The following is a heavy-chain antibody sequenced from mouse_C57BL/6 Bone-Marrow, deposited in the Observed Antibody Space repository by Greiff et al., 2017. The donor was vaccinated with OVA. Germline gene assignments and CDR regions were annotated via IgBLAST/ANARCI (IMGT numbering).Heavy chain of an antibody. CDR3: LPITTVVAKGLDAMDY. V-gene: IGHV1-54*01. CDR2: INPGSGGT. D-gene: IGHD1-1*01. Sequence: QVQLQQSGAELVRPGTSVKVSCKASGYAFTNYLIEWVKQRPGQGLEWIGVINPGSGGTNYNEKFKGKATLTADKSSSTAYMQLSSLTSEDSAVYFYLPITTVVAKGLDAMDYWGQGTSVTVSS. J-gene: IGHJ4*01. CDR1: GYAFTNYL.